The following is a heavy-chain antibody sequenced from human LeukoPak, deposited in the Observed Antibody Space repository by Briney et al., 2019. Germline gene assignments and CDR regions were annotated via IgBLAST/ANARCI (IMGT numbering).Heavy chain of an antibody. CDR3: TRGTVPGLATTYGTYFDS. CDR1: GITFSRSP. Sequence: GRSLRLSCAASGITFSRSPMHWVRQAPGKGLEWVAIISYDGTNKYYLDSVKGRFTISRDNSKNTLYLQMDSLRAEDTAVYYCTRGTVPGLATTYGTYFDSWGQGTLVTVSS. CDR2: ISYDGTNK. J-gene: IGHJ4*02. V-gene: IGHV3-30*04. D-gene: IGHD5-12*01.